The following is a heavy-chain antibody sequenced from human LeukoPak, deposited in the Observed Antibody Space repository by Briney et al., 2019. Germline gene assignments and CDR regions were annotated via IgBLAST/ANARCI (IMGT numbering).Heavy chain of an antibody. Sequence: GGPLRLSCAASGFTFSSYAMSWVRQAPGKGLEWVSAISGSGGSTYYADSVKGRFTISRDNSKNTLYLQMNSLRAEDTAVYYCAKDSQGYSYGYFAFDIWGQGTMVTVSS. CDR2: ISGSGGST. CDR3: AKDSQGYSYGYFAFDI. CDR1: GFTFSSYA. J-gene: IGHJ3*02. D-gene: IGHD5-18*01. V-gene: IGHV3-23*01.